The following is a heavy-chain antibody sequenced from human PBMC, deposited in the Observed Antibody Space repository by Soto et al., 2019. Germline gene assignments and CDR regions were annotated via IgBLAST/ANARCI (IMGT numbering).Heavy chain of an antibody. CDR3: AKDRPFIVVVVAFTFDY. D-gene: IGHD2-15*01. CDR2: ISGSGGST. J-gene: IGHJ4*02. Sequence: GGSLRLSFAASGFTFSSYAMSWVRQAPGKGLEWVSGISGSGGSTYYADSVKGRFTISRDNSKNTLYLQMNSLRAEDTAVYYCAKDRPFIVVVVAFTFDYWGQGTLVTVSS. CDR1: GFTFSSYA. V-gene: IGHV3-23*01.